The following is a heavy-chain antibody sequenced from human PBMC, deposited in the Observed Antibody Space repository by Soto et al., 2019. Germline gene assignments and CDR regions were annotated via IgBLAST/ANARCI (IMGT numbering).Heavy chain of an antibody. CDR3: AKVFSPEGGNYFDH. CDR2: ISNSFSDGNT. V-gene: IGHV3-23*01. Sequence: EVQLLESGGGLVQPGGSLRLSCAASGFTFSNYAMDWVRQAPGKGLEWVSAISNSFSDGNTHYADSVKGRFTISRDNEKNTVFLEMNSLRAEDTAVYYCAKVFSPEGGNYFDHWGQGTLVTVSS. CDR1: GFTFSNYA. J-gene: IGHJ4*02.